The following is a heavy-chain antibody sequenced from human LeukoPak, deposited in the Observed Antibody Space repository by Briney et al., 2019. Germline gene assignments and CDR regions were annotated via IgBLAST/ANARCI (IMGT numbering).Heavy chain of an antibody. J-gene: IGHJ3*02. CDR2: ISTSGRTT. Sequence: PGGSLRLSCAASGFSFSSDELNWVRQAPGKGLEWLSYISTSGRTTYYADSVKGRFTISRDNSKNTLYLQMNSLRAEDTAVYYCHRRDAFDIWGQGTMVTVSS. V-gene: IGHV3-48*03. CDR1: GFSFSSDE. CDR3: HRRDAFDI.